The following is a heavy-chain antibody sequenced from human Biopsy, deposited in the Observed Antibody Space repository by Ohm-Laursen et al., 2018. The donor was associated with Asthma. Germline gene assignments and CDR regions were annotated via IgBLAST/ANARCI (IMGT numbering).Heavy chain of an antibody. CDR3: AKGYYYDSSGFDY. Sequence: SLRLSCTAPGFTFSRYAMSWVRQAPGKGLEWVSAISGSGGSTYYADSVKGRFTISRDNSKNTLYLQMNSLRAEDTAVYYCAKGYYYDSSGFDYWGQGTLVTVSS. V-gene: IGHV3-23*01. CDR2: ISGSGGST. CDR1: GFTFSRYA. J-gene: IGHJ4*02. D-gene: IGHD3-22*01.